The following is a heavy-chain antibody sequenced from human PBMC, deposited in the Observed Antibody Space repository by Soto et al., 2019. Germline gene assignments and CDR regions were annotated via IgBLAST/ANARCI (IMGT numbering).Heavy chain of an antibody. D-gene: IGHD6-19*01. CDR3: ARDPDRTYSSGWFDY. V-gene: IGHV4-59*01. Sequence: SETLSLTCTVSGGSISSYYWSWIRQPPGKGLEWIGYIYYSGSTNYNPSLKSRVTISVDTSKNQFSLKLSSVTAADTAVYYCARDPDRTYSSGWFDYWGQGTLVTVSS. J-gene: IGHJ4*02. CDR1: GGSISSYY. CDR2: IYYSGST.